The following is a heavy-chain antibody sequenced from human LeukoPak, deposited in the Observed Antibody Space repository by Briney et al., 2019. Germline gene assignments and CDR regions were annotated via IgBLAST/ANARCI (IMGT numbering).Heavy chain of an antibody. CDR3: TRVVNGGHFDY. Sequence: SGTLSLTCSFSGASINDYYWTWIRQPPGEGLEWVGYVYHTGTSGYHPTLKSRVAMSLDTSKNQVSLKLRSVTAADTAVYFCTRVVNGGHFDYWGQGTLVTVSS. D-gene: IGHD2-8*01. CDR2: VYHTGTS. J-gene: IGHJ4*02. CDR1: GASINDYY. V-gene: IGHV4-59*12.